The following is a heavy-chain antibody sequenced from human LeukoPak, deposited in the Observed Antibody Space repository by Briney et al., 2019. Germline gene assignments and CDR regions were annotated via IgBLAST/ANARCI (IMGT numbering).Heavy chain of an antibody. D-gene: IGHD3-10*01. J-gene: IGHJ4*02. CDR3: AKHVSGSLFYFDY. Sequence: GGSLRLSCAASGFTFSGYAMSWVRQAPGKGLEWVSGISGTGYNTYYADSVKGRFTISRDNSKNTLYLQMNSLGAEDMAVYYCAKHVSGSLFYFDYWGQRTLVTVSS. CDR1: GFTFSGYA. V-gene: IGHV3-23*01. CDR2: ISGTGYNT.